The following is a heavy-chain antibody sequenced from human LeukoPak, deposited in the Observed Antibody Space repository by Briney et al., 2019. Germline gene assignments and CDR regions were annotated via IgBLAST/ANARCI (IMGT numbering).Heavy chain of an antibody. CDR3: ARSTFCSGGSCYPSH. V-gene: IGHV4-34*01. CDR2: INHSGTT. D-gene: IGHD2-15*01. Sequence: SETLSLTYALYGGAYGKYFWSGIRQPPGKGLEWIGEINHSGTTRYNPSLKSQVTISKDTSKNQFSLNLNSVTAADTAVYYCARSTFCSGGSCYPSHWGQGTLVTVSS. CDR1: GGAYGKYF. J-gene: IGHJ4*02.